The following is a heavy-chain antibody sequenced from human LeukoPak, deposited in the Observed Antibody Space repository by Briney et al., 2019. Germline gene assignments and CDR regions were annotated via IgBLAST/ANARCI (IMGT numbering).Heavy chain of an antibody. CDR3: AREYCSSTSCLIDY. D-gene: IGHD2-2*01. Sequence: SETLSLTCTVSGGSIGSYYWSWIRQPAGKGLEWIGRIYTSGSTNYNPSLKSRVTMSVDTSKNQFSLKLSSVTAADTAVYYCAREYCSSTSCLIDYWGQGTLVTVSS. CDR2: IYTSGST. V-gene: IGHV4-4*07. J-gene: IGHJ4*02. CDR1: GGSIGSYY.